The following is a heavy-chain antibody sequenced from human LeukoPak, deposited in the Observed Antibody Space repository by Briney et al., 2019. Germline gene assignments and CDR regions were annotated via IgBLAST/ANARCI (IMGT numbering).Heavy chain of an antibody. V-gene: IGHV1-69*04. Sequence: SVKVSCKASGGTFSSYAISWVRQAPGQGLEWMGRIIPILGIANYAQKFQGRVTMTRDTSTSTVYMELSSLRSEDTAVYYCARTRDYDSSGYQSSGRYFQHWGQGTLVTVSS. J-gene: IGHJ1*01. CDR3: ARTRDYDSSGYQSSGRYFQH. CDR2: IIPILGIA. D-gene: IGHD3-22*01. CDR1: GGTFSSYA.